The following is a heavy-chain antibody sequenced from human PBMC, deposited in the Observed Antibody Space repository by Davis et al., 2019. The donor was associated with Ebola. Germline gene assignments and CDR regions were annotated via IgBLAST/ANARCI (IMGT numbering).Heavy chain of an antibody. J-gene: IGHJ3*01. V-gene: IGHV5-51*01. CDR1: GYSFTNYW. CDR3: ARRSTAGGGDCYSPYDTFDV. D-gene: IGHD2-21*02. CDR2: ISPDDSYT. Sequence: KVSCKGFGYSFTNYWNVWVRQMPAKDLEWIGFISPDDSYTSYSPSFQGQVIISVDKSISTAYLQWSSLKASDTAMYYCARRSTAGGGDCYSPYDTFDVWGPGTMVIVSS.